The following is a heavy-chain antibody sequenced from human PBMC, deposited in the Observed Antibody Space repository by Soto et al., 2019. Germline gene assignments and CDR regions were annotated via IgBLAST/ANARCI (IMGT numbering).Heavy chain of an antibody. J-gene: IGHJ4*02. CDR1: GFTFSTYG. V-gene: IGHV3-30*18. CDR2: ISYDGSNK. CDR3: AKASGGGSCYSCYFDY. D-gene: IGHD2-15*01. Sequence: QVQLVESGGGVVQPGRSLRLSCAGSGFTFSTYGMHWVRQAPGKGLEWVAVISYDGSNKYYADSVKGRLTISRDNSKNTLSLQMNSLRAEDTAVYYCAKASGGGSCYSCYFDYWGQGTLVTVSS.